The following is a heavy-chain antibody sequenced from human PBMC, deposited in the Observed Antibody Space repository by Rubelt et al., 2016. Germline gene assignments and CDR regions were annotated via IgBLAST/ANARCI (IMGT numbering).Heavy chain of an antibody. CDR1: GYSISTYY. D-gene: IGHD3-16*01. J-gene: IGHJ3*02. Sequence: GLVKPSATLSLTCTVSGYSISTYYWGWIRQPPGKGLEWIGSIYYSGSTYYNPSHKSRVTISLDTSKNQFSLKLSSMTAADTAVYYCARVYTGSDIWGQGTMVTVSS. CDR2: IYYSGST. CDR3: ARVYTGSDI. V-gene: IGHV4-38-2*02.